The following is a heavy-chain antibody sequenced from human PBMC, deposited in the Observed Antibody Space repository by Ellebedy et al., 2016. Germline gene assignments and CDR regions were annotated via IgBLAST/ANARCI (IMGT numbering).Heavy chain of an antibody. D-gene: IGHD4-17*01. Sequence: GASLKISXAASGFICSSYGMNWVRQAPGKGVEWVSTISGSGGSTYYADSVKGRFTISRDNSKNTLYVQMNSLRAEDTAVYYCAKVAYDYGDPDYWGQGTLVTVSS. V-gene: IGHV3-23*01. CDR1: GFICSSYG. CDR2: ISGSGGST. J-gene: IGHJ4*02. CDR3: AKVAYDYGDPDY.